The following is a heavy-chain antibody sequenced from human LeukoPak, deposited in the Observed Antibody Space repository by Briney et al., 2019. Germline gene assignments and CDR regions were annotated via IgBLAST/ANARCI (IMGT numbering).Heavy chain of an antibody. CDR1: GFTYSHYG. CDR3: ARPFEDY. Sequence: GGSLRLSCVASGFTYSHYGMNWVRQAPGKGLEWVSGISGSGGSTYYADSVKGRFTISRDNSKNTLYLQMNSLRAEDTAVYYCARPFEDYWGQGTLVTVSS. J-gene: IGHJ4*02. CDR2: ISGSGGST. V-gene: IGHV3-23*01.